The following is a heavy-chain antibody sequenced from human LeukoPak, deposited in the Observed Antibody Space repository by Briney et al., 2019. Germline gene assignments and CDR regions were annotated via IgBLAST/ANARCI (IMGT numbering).Heavy chain of an antibody. Sequence: GGSLRLSCAASGFTFSSYAMSWVRQALGQGLEWVSAISGSGGSTYYADSVKGRFTISRDNSKNTLYLQMNSLRAEDTAVYYCAKDHTIVVVPAAMIDYWGQGTLVTVSS. D-gene: IGHD2-2*01. CDR2: ISGSGGST. J-gene: IGHJ4*02. V-gene: IGHV3-23*01. CDR3: AKDHTIVVVPAAMIDY. CDR1: GFTFSSYA.